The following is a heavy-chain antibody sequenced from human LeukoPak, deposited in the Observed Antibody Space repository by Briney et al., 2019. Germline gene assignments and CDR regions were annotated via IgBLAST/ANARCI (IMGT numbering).Heavy chain of an antibody. CDR3: AKDGKGYS. D-gene: IGHD6-13*01. CDR2: IKEDGSEK. V-gene: IGHV3-7*01. J-gene: IGHJ4*02. Sequence: GGSLRLSCAASGFTFNRAWMSWVRQAPEKRLEFVANIKEDGSEKYYVDSVKGRFTISRDNTKNSLYPQMNSLRADDTAIYYCAKDGKGYSWGQGTLVTVSS. CDR1: GFTFNRAW.